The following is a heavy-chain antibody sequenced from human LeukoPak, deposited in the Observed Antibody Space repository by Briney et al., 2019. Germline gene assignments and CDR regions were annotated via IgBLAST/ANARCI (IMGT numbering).Heavy chain of an antibody. Sequence: GEPLKISWQASGYSFISNWCSWARQMPGKGLEGLGMINTSDSYTNYSPSFQGHVTISADKSISTAYLQWSSLKASDTAMYYCARHYDYVWGSYRYPAFGYWGQGTLVTVSS. V-gene: IGHV5-10-1*01. CDR3: ARHYDYVWGSYRYPAFGY. CDR1: GYSFISNW. CDR2: INTSDSYT. D-gene: IGHD3-16*02. J-gene: IGHJ4*02.